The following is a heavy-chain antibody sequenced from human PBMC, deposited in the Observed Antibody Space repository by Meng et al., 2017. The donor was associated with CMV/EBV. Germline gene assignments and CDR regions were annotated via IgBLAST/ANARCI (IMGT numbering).Heavy chain of an antibody. V-gene: IGHV1-8*01. CDR3: ARVVGYCSSTSCKHAFDI. CDR2: MNPNSGNT. CDR1: GYTFTSYD. D-gene: IGHD2-2*01. Sequence: ASVKVSCQASGYTFTSYDINWVRQATGQGLEWMGWMNPNSGNTGYAQKFQGRVTMTRNTSISTAYMELSSLRSEDTAVYYCARVVGYCSSTSCKHAFDIWGQGTMVTVSS. J-gene: IGHJ3*02.